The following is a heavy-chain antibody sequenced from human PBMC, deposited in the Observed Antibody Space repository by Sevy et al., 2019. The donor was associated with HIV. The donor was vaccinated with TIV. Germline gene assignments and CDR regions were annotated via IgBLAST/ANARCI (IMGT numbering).Heavy chain of an antibody. V-gene: IGHV3-7*01. CDR2: INQDGSVK. Sequence: GGSLRLSCAASGFTLNSYWMSWVRQAPGKGREWVPNINQDGSVKYCVDSVKGRFTISRDNARNSLYLRMNSLRAEDTALYYCVRAIAAAGSFWGQGTLVTVSS. J-gene: IGHJ4*02. D-gene: IGHD6-13*01. CDR3: VRAIAAAGSF. CDR1: GFTLNSYW.